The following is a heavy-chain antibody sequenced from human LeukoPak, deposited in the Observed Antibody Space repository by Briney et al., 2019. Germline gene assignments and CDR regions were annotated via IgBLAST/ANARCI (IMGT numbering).Heavy chain of an antibody. CDR1: GGSFSGYY. CDR2: IYYSGST. CDR3: ARALHYYGSGFDY. J-gene: IGHJ4*02. D-gene: IGHD3-10*01. Sequence: PSETLSLTCAVYGGSFSGYYWSWIRQPPGKGLEWIGSIYYSGSTYYNPSLKSRVTISVDTSKNQFSLKLSSVTAADTAVYYCARALHYYGSGFDYWGQGTLVTVSS. V-gene: IGHV4-34*01.